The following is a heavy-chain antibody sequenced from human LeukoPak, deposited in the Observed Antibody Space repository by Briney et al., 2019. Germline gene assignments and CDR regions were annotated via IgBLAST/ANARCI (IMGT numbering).Heavy chain of an antibody. D-gene: IGHD6-13*01. CDR2: ISSSSSYI. Sequence: PGGSLRLSCAASGFTFGSYSMNWVRQAPGKGLEWVSSISSSSSYIYYADSVKGRFTISRDNAKNSLYLQMNSLRAEDTAVYYCASRSSWSRGRYYYGMDVWGQGTTVTVSS. V-gene: IGHV3-21*01. CDR3: ASRSSWSRGRYYYGMDV. J-gene: IGHJ6*02. CDR1: GFTFGSYS.